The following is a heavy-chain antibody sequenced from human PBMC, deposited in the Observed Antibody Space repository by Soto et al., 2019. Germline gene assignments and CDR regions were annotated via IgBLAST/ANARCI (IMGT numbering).Heavy chain of an antibody. V-gene: IGHV4-59*08. Sequence: SETLSLTCTVSGGSISSYYWSWIRQPPGKGLEWIGYSYYRGSSNHNPSLKSRVTISVDTSKNQFSLKLSSVTAADTAVYYCARTSYTSTEYYFDYWGQGTLVTVSS. CDR2: SYYRGSS. CDR1: GGSISSYY. D-gene: IGHD6-13*01. J-gene: IGHJ4*02. CDR3: ARTSYTSTEYYFDY.